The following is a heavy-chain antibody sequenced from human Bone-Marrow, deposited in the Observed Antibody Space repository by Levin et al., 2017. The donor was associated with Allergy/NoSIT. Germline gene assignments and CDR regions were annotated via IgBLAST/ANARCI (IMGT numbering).Heavy chain of an antibody. D-gene: IGHD3-10*01. Sequence: GGSLRLSCQASGYLFTDFWIGWVRQLPGKGLEWMGIIYPGDSDARYRPSFQGQVSISVDKSINTVYLQWISLKASDTATYFCARKEAGYGSETIDFWGQGTRVTVSS. CDR1: GYLFTDFW. CDR2: IYPGDSDA. CDR3: ARKEAGYGSETIDF. J-gene: IGHJ4*02. V-gene: IGHV5-51*01.